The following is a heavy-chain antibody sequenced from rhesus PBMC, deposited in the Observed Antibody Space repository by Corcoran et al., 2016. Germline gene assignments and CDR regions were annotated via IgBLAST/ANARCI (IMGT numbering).Heavy chain of an antibody. CDR1: GFPHSTSSMG. CDR2: IYWDDDK. CDR3: ARGRIHWVLGRSFYF. Sequence: QVTLKESGPALVKPTQTLTLTCTLSGFPHSTSSMGVGWIRQPPGKALEWLSSIYWDDDKYSSTSLKSSRIISKDTTKHQVFLTMTNMDSGDTSTYYCARGRIHWVLGRSFYFWGQGLRVTVSS. V-gene: IGHV2S1*01. D-gene: IGHD5-30*01. J-gene: IGHJ3*01.